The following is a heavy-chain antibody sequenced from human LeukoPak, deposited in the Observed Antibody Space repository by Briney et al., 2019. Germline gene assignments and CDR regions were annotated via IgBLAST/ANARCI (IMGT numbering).Heavy chain of an antibody. CDR3: AGDYGGNVGY. V-gene: IGHV1-69*05. CDR1: GGTFSSFA. J-gene: IGHJ4*02. D-gene: IGHD4-23*01. CDR2: IIPIFGTA. Sequence: SVKVSCKASGGTFSSFAISWVRQAPGQGLEWMGRIIPIFGTANYAQKFQGRVTITTDESTSTAYMELSSLRSEDTAVCYCAGDYGGNVGYWGQGTLVTVSS.